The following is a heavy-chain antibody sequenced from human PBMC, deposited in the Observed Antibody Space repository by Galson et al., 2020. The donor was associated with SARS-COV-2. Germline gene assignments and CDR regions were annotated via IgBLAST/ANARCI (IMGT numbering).Heavy chain of an antibody. CDR2: VIPMLGLA. CDR1: GGPFSNYT. D-gene: IGHD2-15*01. CDR3: ARDLYCSGGNCHAYGMDV. Sequence: LVKVSCKASGGPFSNYTISWVRQAPGQGLEWMGRVIPMLGLANYAQKFQARVTITADKSTSTAYMELSSLRSEDTAVYYCARDLYCSGGNCHAYGMDVWGQGTTVTVSS. V-gene: IGHV1-69*04. J-gene: IGHJ6*02.